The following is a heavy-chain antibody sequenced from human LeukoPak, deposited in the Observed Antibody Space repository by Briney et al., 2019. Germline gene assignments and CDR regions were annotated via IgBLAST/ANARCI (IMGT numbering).Heavy chain of an antibody. D-gene: IGHD3-16*02. CDR2: ISSTVSYT. Sequence: GGSLRLSCAASGFSFSRYAMHWVRQAPGKGLEYVSGISSTVSYTYYATSVKGRFTILRDNSKNKMSLQMGSLRPEDMGLYYCVRDYRWGQGTLVTVSS. CDR3: VRDYR. V-gene: IGHV3-64*01. CDR1: GFSFSRYA. J-gene: IGHJ4*02.